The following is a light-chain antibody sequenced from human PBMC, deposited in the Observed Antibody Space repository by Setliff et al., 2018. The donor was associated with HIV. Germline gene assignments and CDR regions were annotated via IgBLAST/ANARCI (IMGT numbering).Light chain of an antibody. CDR3: SSFTTRSTVV. J-gene: IGLJ1*01. Sequence: QSALTQPASVSGSPGQSITLSCTGTSSDVGAYVFVSWYKHHPGKAPKLIIYEVTNRPSGVSNRFSGSKSGNTASLTISGLQAEDEADYYCSSFTTRSTVVFGSGTKVTVL. CDR2: EVT. CDR1: SSDVGAYVF. V-gene: IGLV2-14*01.